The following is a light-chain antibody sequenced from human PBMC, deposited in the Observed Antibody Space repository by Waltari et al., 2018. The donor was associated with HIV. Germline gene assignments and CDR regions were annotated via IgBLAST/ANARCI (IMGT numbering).Light chain of an antibody. J-gene: IGLJ3*02. CDR1: SPNIGSTY. CDR2: RNN. Sequence: QSVLTQPPSATGTPGQRVTISCSGSSPNIGSTYVHWYQQLPGTTPKLLIYRNNQRPSGVPDRFSASKSGTSASLAIRGLRSEDEGDYYCAAWDDSLGGRGLFGGGTRLTVL. V-gene: IGLV1-47*01. CDR3: AAWDDSLGGRGL.